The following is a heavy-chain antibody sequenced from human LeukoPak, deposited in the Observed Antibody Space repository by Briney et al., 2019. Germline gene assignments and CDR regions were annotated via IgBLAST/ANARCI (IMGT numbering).Heavy chain of an antibody. CDR1: GFTFSSYA. D-gene: IGHD4-17*01. CDR3: VATVTILDY. V-gene: IGHV3-23*01. CDR2: ISGSGGST. J-gene: IGHJ4*02. Sequence: QSGGSLRLSCAASGFTFSSYAMSWVRQAPGKGLEWVSVISGSGGSTYYADSVKGRFTISRDNSKNTLYLQMNSLRAEDTAVYYCVATVTILDYWGQGTLVTVSS.